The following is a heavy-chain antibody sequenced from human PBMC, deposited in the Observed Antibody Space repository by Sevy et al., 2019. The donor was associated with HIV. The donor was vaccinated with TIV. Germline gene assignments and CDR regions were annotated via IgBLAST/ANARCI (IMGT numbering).Heavy chain of an antibody. D-gene: IGHD2-15*01. J-gene: IGHJ6*02. Sequence: GSLRLSCAASGFTFSSYAMNWVRQAPGKGLEWVSSISASGRSTYYADSVEGRFTISRDNSKNTLYLQMNSLRGDDTAVYYCAKGYCSGGGCPRDYYYYGMDVWGQGTTVTVSS. V-gene: IGHV3-23*01. CDR2: ISASGRST. CDR3: AKGYCSGGGCPRDYYYYGMDV. CDR1: GFTFSSYA.